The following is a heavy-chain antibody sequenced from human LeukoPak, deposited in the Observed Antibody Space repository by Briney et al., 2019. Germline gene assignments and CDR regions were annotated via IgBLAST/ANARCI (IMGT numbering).Heavy chain of an antibody. V-gene: IGHV3-7*01. CDR1: GFTFSSFW. Sequence: SGGSLRLSCAASGFTFSSFWMSWVRQGPGEGLEWVANIKQDGSEKYYVDSVKGRFTISRDNAKNSLYLQMNSLRAEDTAVYYCARYYDISRRSDPWGQGTLVTVSS. D-gene: IGHD3-9*01. CDR2: IKQDGSEK. J-gene: IGHJ5*02. CDR3: ARYYDISRRSDP.